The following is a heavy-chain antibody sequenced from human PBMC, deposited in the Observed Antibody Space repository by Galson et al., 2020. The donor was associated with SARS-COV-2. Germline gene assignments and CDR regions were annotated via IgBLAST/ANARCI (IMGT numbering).Heavy chain of an antibody. V-gene: IGHV3-23*01. CDR3: AKAIGPTTGDGDYDWYFDL. CDR1: GFTFSSYA. J-gene: IGHJ2*01. CDR2: ISGSGGST. D-gene: IGHD4-17*01. Sequence: GGSLRLSCAASGFTFSSYAMSWVRQAPGKGLEWVSAISGSGGSTYYADSVKGRFTISRDNSKNTLYLQMNSLRAEDTAVYYCAKAIGPTTGDGDYDWYFDLWGRGTLVTVSS.